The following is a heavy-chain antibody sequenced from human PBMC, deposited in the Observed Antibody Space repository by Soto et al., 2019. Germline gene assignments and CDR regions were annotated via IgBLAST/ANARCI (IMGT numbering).Heavy chain of an antibody. V-gene: IGHV4-34*01. CDR3: ARGRLILTGYYRDLNYGMDV. J-gene: IGHJ6*02. CDR2: INHSGST. D-gene: IGHD3-9*01. Sequence: SETLSLTCAVYGGSFSGYYWSWIRQPPGKGLEWIGEINHSGSTNYNPSLKSRVTISVDTSKNQFSLKLSSVTAADTAVYYCARGRLILTGYYRDLNYGMDVWGQGTTVTVSS. CDR1: GGSFSGYY.